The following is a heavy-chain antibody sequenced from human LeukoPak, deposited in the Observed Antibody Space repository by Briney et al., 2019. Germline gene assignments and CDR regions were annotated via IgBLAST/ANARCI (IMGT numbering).Heavy chain of an antibody. Sequence: SVKVSCKASGGTFRTYSVTWVRQAPGQGLEWMGGIIPIFGTPNYAQKFQGRVKVTTDDATGTAYMEPSSLMSEDTAIYYCARVDRYHFYLDVWGKGTPVTVSS. J-gene: IGHJ6*03. CDR3: ARVDRYHFYLDV. CDR1: GGTFRTYS. CDR2: IIPIFGTP. V-gene: IGHV1-69*05.